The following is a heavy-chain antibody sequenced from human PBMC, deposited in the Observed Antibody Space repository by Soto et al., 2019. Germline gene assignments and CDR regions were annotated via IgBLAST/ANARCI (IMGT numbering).Heavy chain of an antibody. V-gene: IGHV3-7*01. J-gene: IGHJ6*02. Sequence: EVQLVESGGGLVQPGGSLRLSCAASGFTFSSYWMSWVRQAPGKGLEWVANIKQDGSEKYYVDSVKGRVTISRDNAKNSLYLQMNSLRAEDTAVYYCARDLGYGGNSEGNYYYYGMDVWGQGTTVTVSS. CDR3: ARDLGYGGNSEGNYYYYGMDV. CDR1: GFTFSSYW. D-gene: IGHD4-17*01. CDR2: IKQDGSEK.